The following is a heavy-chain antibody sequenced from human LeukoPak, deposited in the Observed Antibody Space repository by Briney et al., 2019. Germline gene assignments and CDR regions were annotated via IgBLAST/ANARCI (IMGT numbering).Heavy chain of an antibody. CDR1: GGSFSGYY. CDR2: INHSGST. CDR3: ARRPSPKRYSSGWSRTFYYFDY. Sequence: SETLSLTCAVYGGSFSGYYWSWIRQPPGKGLEWIGEINHSGSTNYNPSLKSRVTISVDTSKNQFSLKLSSVTAADTAVYYCARRPSPKRYSSGWSRTFYYFDYWGQGTLVTVSS. J-gene: IGHJ4*02. D-gene: IGHD6-19*01. V-gene: IGHV4-34*01.